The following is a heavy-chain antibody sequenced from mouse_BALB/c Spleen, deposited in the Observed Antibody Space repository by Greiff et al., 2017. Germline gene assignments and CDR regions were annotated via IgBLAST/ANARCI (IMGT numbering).Heavy chain of an antibody. J-gene: IGHJ3*01. Sequence: EVKVEESGGGLVKPGGSLKLSCAASGFTFSDYYMYWVRQTPEKRLEWVATISDGGSYTYYPDSVKGRFTISRDNAKNNLYLQMSSLKSEDTAMYYCARNGYDYDEAWFAYWGQGTLVTVSA. D-gene: IGHD2-4*01. CDR3: ARNGYDYDEAWFAY. V-gene: IGHV5-4*02. CDR2: ISDGGSYT. CDR1: GFTFSDYY.